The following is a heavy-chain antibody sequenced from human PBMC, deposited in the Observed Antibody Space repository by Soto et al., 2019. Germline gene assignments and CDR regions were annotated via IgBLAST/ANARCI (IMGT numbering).Heavy chain of an antibody. D-gene: IGHD3-3*01. Sequence: GGSLRLSCAASGFTFSSYSMNWVRQAPGKGLEWVSSICSSSSYIYYADSVKGRFTISRDNAKNSLYLQMNSLRAEDTAVYYCARDDEYYDFWSGYSIYYYYYGMDVWGQGTTVTVAS. CDR3: ARDDEYYDFWSGYSIYYYYYGMDV. CDR1: GFTFSSYS. J-gene: IGHJ6*01. CDR2: ICSSSSYI. V-gene: IGHV3-21*01.